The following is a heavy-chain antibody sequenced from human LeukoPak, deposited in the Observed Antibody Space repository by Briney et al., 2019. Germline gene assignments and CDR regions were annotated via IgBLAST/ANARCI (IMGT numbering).Heavy chain of an antibody. Sequence: GGSLRLSCAASGFSFSNYGMNWVRQAPGKGLEWVSYISSSSSTIYYVDSVKGRFTISRDNAKNSLYLQMNSLRAEDTAVYYCAKDLRSSADSKMGAADYWGQGTLVTVSS. D-gene: IGHD1-26*01. CDR1: GFSFSNYG. CDR3: AKDLRSSADSKMGAADY. V-gene: IGHV3-48*01. CDR2: ISSSSSTI. J-gene: IGHJ4*02.